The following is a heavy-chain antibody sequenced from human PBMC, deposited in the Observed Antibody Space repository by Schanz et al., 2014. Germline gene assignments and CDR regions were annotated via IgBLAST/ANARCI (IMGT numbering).Heavy chain of an antibody. Sequence: EQLVESGGGLIQPGGSLRLSCTASGFAFSSYSMNWVRQAPGKGLEWVSSISSSGSYIYYADSVKGRFSISRDNAKNSLFLQMNRLRAEDTALYYCAIIGVMVAVAGTRADYWGQGTLVTVSS. V-gene: IGHV3-21*01. J-gene: IGHJ4*02. CDR1: GFAFSSYS. CDR3: AIIGVMVAVAGTRADY. D-gene: IGHD6-19*01. CDR2: ISSSGSYI.